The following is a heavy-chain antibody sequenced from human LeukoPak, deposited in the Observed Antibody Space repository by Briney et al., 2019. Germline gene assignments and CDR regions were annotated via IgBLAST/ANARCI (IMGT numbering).Heavy chain of an antibody. CDR1: GFTFSSYS. J-gene: IGHJ4*02. CDR2: ISSSSSYI. CDR3: ARLGGYSKSFDY. Sequence: AGGSLRLSCAASGFTFSSYSMNWVRQAPGKGLEWVSSISSSSSYIYYADSVKGQFTISRDNAKNSLYLQMNSLRAEDTAVYYCARLGGYSKSFDYWGQGTLVTVSS. D-gene: IGHD4-11*01. V-gene: IGHV3-21*01.